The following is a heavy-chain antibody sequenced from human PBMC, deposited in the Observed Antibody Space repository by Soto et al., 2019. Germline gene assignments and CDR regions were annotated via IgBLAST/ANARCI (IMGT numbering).Heavy chain of an antibody. J-gene: IGHJ4*02. CDR2: ISYDGIDK. D-gene: IGHD5-12*01. CDR1: GFTFSSFG. CDR3: AKDLREMATIRPDY. V-gene: IGHV3-30*18. Sequence: QVQLVESGGDVVQPGRSLRLSCAASGFTFSSFGIHWVRQAPGKGLEWVAVISYDGIDKNYADSVKGRFTISRENSKNMVYLQMNSLRAEDTAVYYCAKDLREMATIRPDYWGQGILVTVSS.